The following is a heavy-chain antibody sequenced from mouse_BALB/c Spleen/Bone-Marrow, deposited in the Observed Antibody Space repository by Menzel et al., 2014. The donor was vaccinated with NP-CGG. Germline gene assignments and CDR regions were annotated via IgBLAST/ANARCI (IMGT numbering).Heavy chain of an antibody. Sequence: EVKLVESGGGLVQPGGSRKLSCAASGFTFSSFGMHWVRQAPEKGLEWVAYISSGSSTVYYADKVMGRFTISRDNPKNTLFLQMTRLRSEDTAMYYCARSGSSSGYFDYWGQGTTLTVSS. D-gene: IGHD1-1*01. CDR3: ARSGSSSGYFDY. V-gene: IGHV5-17*02. CDR1: GFTFSSFG. J-gene: IGHJ2*01. CDR2: ISSGSSTV.